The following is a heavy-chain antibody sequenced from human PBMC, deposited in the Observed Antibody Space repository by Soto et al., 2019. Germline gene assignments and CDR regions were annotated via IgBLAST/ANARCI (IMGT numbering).Heavy chain of an antibody. Sequence: QLQLQESGPGLVKPSETPSLTCTVSGGSISSSSYYWGWIRQPPGKGLEWIGSIYYSGSTYYNPSLKSRVTISVDTSKNQFSLKLSSVTAADTAVYYCARQRGSSTSWGYFDYWGQGTLVTVSS. J-gene: IGHJ4*02. D-gene: IGHD2-2*01. V-gene: IGHV4-39*01. CDR2: IYYSGST. CDR3: ARQRGSSTSWGYFDY. CDR1: GGSISSSSYY.